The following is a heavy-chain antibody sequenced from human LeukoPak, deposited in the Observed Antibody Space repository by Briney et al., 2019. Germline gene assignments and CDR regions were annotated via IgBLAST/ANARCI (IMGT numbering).Heavy chain of an antibody. CDR2: ISSSSSYT. J-gene: IGHJ6*02. CDR3: ARAPHYSNYGPYYYGMDV. V-gene: IGHV3-11*06. Sequence: PGGSLRLSCAASGFTFSDYYMSWIRQAPGKGLEWVSYISSSSSYTNYADSVKGRFTISRHNAKNSLYLQMNSLRAEDTAVYYCARAPHYSNYGPYYYGMDVWGQGTTVTVSS. CDR1: GFTFSDYY. D-gene: IGHD4-11*01.